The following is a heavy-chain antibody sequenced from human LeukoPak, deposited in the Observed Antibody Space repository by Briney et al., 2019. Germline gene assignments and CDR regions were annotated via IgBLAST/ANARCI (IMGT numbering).Heavy chain of an antibody. Sequence: SETLSLTCIVSGGSISSGDYYWSWIRQPPGKGLEWIGYNYYSGSTYYNPSLKSRVTISVDTSKNQFSLKLSSVTAADTAVYYCARGIGGSVGSSSWSDAFDIWGQGTMVTVSS. D-gene: IGHD6-13*01. CDR2: NYYSGST. V-gene: IGHV4-30-4*08. J-gene: IGHJ3*02. CDR1: GGSISSGDYY. CDR3: ARGIGGSVGSSSWSDAFDI.